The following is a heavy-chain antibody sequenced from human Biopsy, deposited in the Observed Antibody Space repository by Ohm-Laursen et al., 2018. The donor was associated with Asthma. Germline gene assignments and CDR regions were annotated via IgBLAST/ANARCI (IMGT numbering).Heavy chain of an antibody. Sequence: VTLSLTCAVSGGSMTPTSHYWDWIRQAPGKGLEWIGYISYGGKTSYNPPLKNRVTISRDTSKNQFSLRLPSVTAADTAVYFCARRITIFGVVQKDHGMDAWGQGTTVIVSS. D-gene: IGHD3-3*01. J-gene: IGHJ6*02. CDR3: ARRITIFGVVQKDHGMDA. CDR2: ISYGGKT. V-gene: IGHV4-39*01. CDR1: GGSMTPTSHY.